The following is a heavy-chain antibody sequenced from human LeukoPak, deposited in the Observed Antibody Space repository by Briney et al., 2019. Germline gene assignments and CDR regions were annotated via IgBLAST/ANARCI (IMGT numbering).Heavy chain of an antibody. D-gene: IGHD2/OR15-2a*01. J-gene: IGHJ4*02. CDR1: GGSFGGYY. V-gene: IGHV4-34*01. CDR2: INHSGST. Sequence: PSETLPLTCAVYGGSFGGYYWSWIRQPPGKGLEWIGEINHSGSTNYNPSLKSRVTISVDTSKNQFSLKLSSVTAADTAVYYCARGLSFDYWGQGTLVTVSS. CDR3: ARGLSFDY.